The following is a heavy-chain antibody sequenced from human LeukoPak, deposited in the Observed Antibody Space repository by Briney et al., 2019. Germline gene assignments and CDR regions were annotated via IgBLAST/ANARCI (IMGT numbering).Heavy chain of an antibody. CDR2: INESGST. D-gene: IGHD3-9*01. Sequence: PSETLSLTCAVYGESFSGFYWSWIRQPPEKGLEWIGEINESGSTNYNPSLKSRVTMSVDTSKNQFSLKLSSVTAADTAVYYCARALRYSPYFDYWGQGTLVTVSS. CDR3: ARALRYSPYFDY. CDR1: GESFSGFY. J-gene: IGHJ4*02. V-gene: IGHV4-34*01.